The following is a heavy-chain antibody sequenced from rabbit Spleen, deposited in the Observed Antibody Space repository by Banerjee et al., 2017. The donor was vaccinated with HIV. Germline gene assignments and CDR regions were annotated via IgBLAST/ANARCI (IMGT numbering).Heavy chain of an antibody. CDR1: GFSLSSYS. Sequence: QEQLEESAGGLVNPGGSLTLTYTASGFSLSSYSMDWVRQAPGKGLEWIGCIWPGTGYIYYASWAIGRCTISKTSSTTVTLQMTSLTAADTATYFCARERTSGAGYGYALWGPGTLVTVS. V-gene: IGHV1S45*01. CDR2: IWPGTGYI. CDR3: ARERTSGAGYGYAL. D-gene: IGHD6-1*01. J-gene: IGHJ4*01.